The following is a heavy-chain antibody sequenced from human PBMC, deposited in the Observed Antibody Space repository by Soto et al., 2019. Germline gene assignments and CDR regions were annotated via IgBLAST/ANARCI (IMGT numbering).Heavy chain of an antibody. V-gene: IGHV3-33*01. CDR2: IWYDGSNK. D-gene: IGHD3-22*01. J-gene: IGHJ3*02. CDR1: GFTFSSYG. CDR3: ARDMYYYDSSGNYDAYDI. Sequence: QVQLVESGGGVVQPGRSLRLSCAASGFTFSSYGMHWVRQAPGKGLEWVAVIWYDGSNKYYADSVKGRFTISRDNSKNTLYLQMNSLRAEDTAVYYCARDMYYYDSSGNYDAYDIWGQGTMVTVSS.